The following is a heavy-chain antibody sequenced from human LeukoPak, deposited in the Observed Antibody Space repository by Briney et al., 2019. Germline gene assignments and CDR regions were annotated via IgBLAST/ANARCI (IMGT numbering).Heavy chain of an antibody. D-gene: IGHD2-15*01. V-gene: IGHV4-31*03. CDR3: ARVKDIGYCSGGSCFSRYYFDY. J-gene: IGHJ4*02. Sequence: PSETLSLTCTVSGGSINSGSYYWSWIRQHPGRGLEWIGYIYYSGSTYYNPSLKSRVTISVDTSKNQFSLKLSSVTAADTAVYYCARVKDIGYCSGGSCFSRYYFDYWGQGTLVTVSS. CDR2: IYYSGST. CDR1: GGSINSGSYY.